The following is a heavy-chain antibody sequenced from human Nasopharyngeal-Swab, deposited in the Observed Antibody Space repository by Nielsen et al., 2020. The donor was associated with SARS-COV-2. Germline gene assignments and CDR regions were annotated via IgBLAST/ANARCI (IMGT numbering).Heavy chain of an antibody. J-gene: IGHJ6*02. Sequence: WVRQAPGQGLEWMGIINPSGGSTSYAQKFQGRVTMTWDTSTSTVYMELSSLRSEDTAVYYCAREIVGASYYYYGMDVWGQGTTVTVSS. D-gene: IGHD1-26*01. V-gene: IGHV1-46*01. CDR2: INPSGGST. CDR3: AREIVGASYYYYGMDV.